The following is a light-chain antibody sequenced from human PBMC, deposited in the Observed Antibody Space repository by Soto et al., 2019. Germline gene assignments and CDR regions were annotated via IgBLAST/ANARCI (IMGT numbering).Light chain of an antibody. V-gene: IGLV2-14*01. J-gene: IGLJ3*02. CDR3: SSYTITDTLM. CDR1: SSDVGGYNY. CDR2: AVT. Sequence: QSVLTQPASVSGSPGQSITISCTGTSSDVGGYNYVSWYQQYPGKAPKLIIYAVTNRPSGVSNRFSGSKSGNTASLTISGLQSEDEADYYCSSYTITDTLMFGGGTKLTVL.